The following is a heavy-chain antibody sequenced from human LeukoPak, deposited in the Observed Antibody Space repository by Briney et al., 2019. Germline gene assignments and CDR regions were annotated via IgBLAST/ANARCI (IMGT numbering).Heavy chain of an antibody. V-gene: IGHV1-46*01. D-gene: IGHD3-22*01. J-gene: IGHJ5*02. CDR1: GYTFTNYY. CDR3: ARDARDLYSANSGYLWFDP. Sequence: ASVKVSCKTPGYTFTNYYMHWVRQAPGQGLEWMGIINPGDNVTTYADDFHGRVTMTSDTSTRTIFLRLSSLRSADTAIYYCARDARDLYSANSGYLWFDPWGQGTLVTVSS. CDR2: INPGDNVT.